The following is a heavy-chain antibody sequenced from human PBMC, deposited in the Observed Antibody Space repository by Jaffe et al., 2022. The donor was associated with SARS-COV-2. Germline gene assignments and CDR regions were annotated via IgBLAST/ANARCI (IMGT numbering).Heavy chain of an antibody. CDR3: ARGLNRDTMIVANYYYGMDV. J-gene: IGHJ6*02. D-gene: IGHD3-22*01. CDR1: GFTFSSYW. CDR2: INSDGSST. Sequence: EVQLVESGGGLVQPGGSLRLSCAASGFTFSSYWMHWVRQAPGKGLVWVSRINSDGSSTSYADSVKGRFTISRDNAKNTLYLQMNSLRAEDTAVYYCARGLNRDTMIVANYYYGMDVWGQGTTVTVSS. V-gene: IGHV3-74*01.